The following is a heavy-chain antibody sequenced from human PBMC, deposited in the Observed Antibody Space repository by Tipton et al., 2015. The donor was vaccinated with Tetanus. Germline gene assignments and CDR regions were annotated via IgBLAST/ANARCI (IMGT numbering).Heavy chain of an antibody. J-gene: IGHJ4*02. V-gene: IGHV4-59*01. CDR3: AGLPVGGGYSAHHYFLH. CDR1: GGSMRSYY. D-gene: IGHD4-23*01. CDR2: IYSSGGA. Sequence: TLSLTCIVSGGSMRSYYWSWIRQPPGKGLEWIGHIYSSGGARYNPSLKSRVTISVDTSKNQFSLRLNSVSAADTAVYYCAGLPVGGGYSAHHYFLHWGQGTLVTVSS.